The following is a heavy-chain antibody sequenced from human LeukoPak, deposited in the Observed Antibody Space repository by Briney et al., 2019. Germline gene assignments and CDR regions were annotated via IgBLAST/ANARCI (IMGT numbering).Heavy chain of an antibody. CDR3: AREFGETFYFDP. Sequence: VASVKVSCKAFGYTFTTYYMHWVRQAPGQGLEWMGIITPSDGHTKYAQKLQGSVIMTRDTSTSTVYMELSSLRSEDTAVYYCAREFGETFYFDPWGQGTLVTVSS. CDR2: ITPSDGHT. V-gene: IGHV1-46*04. D-gene: IGHD2/OR15-2a*01. CDR1: GYTFTTYY. J-gene: IGHJ5*02.